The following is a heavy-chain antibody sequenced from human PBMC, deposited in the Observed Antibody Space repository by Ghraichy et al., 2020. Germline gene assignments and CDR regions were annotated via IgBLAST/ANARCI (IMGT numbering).Heavy chain of an antibody. Sequence: SVKVSCKASGGTFSSYAISWVRQAPGQGLEWMGGIIPIFGTANYAQKFQGRVTITADESTSTAYMELSSLRSEDTAVYYCAREWKGIRFLESYYFDYWGQGTLVTVSS. CDR1: GGTFSSYA. CDR3: AREWKGIRFLESYYFDY. V-gene: IGHV1-69*13. D-gene: IGHD3-3*01. J-gene: IGHJ4*02. CDR2: IIPIFGTA.